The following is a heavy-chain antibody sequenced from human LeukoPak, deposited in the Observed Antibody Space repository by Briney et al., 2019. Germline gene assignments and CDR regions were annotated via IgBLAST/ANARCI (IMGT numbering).Heavy chain of an antibody. V-gene: IGHV1-8*03. CDR3: ARGFKGMVRGVIAIYYYYYMDV. Sequence: GASVKVSCKASGYTFTSYDINWVRQATGQGLEWMGWMNPNSGNTGYAQKFQGRVTITRNTSISTAYMELSSLRSEDTAVYYCARGFKGMVRGVIAIYYYYYMDVWGKGTTVTVSS. D-gene: IGHD3-10*01. CDR2: MNPNSGNT. J-gene: IGHJ6*03. CDR1: GYTFTSYD.